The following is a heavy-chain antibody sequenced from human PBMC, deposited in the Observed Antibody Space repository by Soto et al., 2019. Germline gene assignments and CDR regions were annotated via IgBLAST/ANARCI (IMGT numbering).Heavy chain of an antibody. CDR3: ARSEMATIITDY. CDR2: INPNSGGT. V-gene: IGHV1-2*04. Sequence: QVQLVQSGAEVKKPGASVKVSCKASGYTFTGYYMHWVRQAPGQGLEWMGWINPNSGGTNYAQKVQGWVTMTRDTSISTAYMELSRLRSDDTAVYYCARSEMATIITDYWGQGTLVTVSS. CDR1: GYTFTGYY. D-gene: IGHD5-12*01. J-gene: IGHJ4*02.